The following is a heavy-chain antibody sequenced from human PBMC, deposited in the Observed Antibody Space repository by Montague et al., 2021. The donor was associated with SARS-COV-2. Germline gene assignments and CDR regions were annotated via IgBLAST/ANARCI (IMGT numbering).Heavy chain of an antibody. D-gene: IGHD3-3*01. CDR3: ARAGGFYDYWSGYSSSAGFFDP. CDR1: GGSVSSYY. CDR2: IYYSGST. Sequence: SETLSLTCTVSGGSVSSYYWSWIRQSPGQGLQWLGYIYYSGSTDNNHSLKSRVTMSVDTSKNQLHLWLNSVTTADTAVYFCARAGGFYDYWSGYSSSAGFFDPWGQGILVTVSS. V-gene: IGHV4-59*02. J-gene: IGHJ5*02.